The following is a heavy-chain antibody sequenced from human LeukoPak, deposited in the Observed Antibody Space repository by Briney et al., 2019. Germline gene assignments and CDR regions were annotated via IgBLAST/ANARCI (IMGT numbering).Heavy chain of an antibody. D-gene: IGHD3-3*01. CDR2: IYYSGST. CDR3: ARVGWSGYSSPHYYMDV. V-gene: IGHV4-59*08. CDR1: GGSISSYY. Sequence: SETLSLTCTVSGGSISSYYWSWIRQPPGKGLEWIGYIYYSGSTNYNPSLKSRVTISVDTSKNQFSLKLSSVTAADTAVYYCARVGWSGYSSPHYYMDVWGKGTTVTVSS. J-gene: IGHJ6*03.